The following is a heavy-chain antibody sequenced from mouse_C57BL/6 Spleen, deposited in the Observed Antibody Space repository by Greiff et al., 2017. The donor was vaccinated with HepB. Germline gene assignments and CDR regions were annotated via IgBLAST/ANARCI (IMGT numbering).Heavy chain of an antibody. CDR1: GYTFTSYW. CDR2: IDPSDSYT. V-gene: IGHV1-69*01. Sequence: QVQLQQSGAELVMPGASVKLSCKASGYTFTSYWMHWVKQRPGQGLEWIGEIDPSDSYTNYNQKFKGKSTLTVDKSSSTAYMQLSSLTSEDSAVYYCARRGEGYYFDYWGQGTTLTVSS. CDR3: ARRGEGYYFDY. J-gene: IGHJ2*01.